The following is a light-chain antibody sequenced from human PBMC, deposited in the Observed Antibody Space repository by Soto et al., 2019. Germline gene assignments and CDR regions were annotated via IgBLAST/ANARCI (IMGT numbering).Light chain of an antibody. V-gene: IGLV2-14*03. CDR3: SSYTISSTLV. CDR1: SSDVGGFDY. J-gene: IGLJ1*01. Sequence: QSALTQPASVSGSPGQSITISCTGTSSDVGGFDYVSWYQQHPGNAPKLMIYDVTDRPSGVSNRFSGSKSGNTASLTISGLQADDEADYYCSSYTISSTLVFGTATKLTVL. CDR2: DVT.